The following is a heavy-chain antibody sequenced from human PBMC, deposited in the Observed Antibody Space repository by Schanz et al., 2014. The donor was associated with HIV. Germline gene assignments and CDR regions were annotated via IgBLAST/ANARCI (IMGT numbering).Heavy chain of an antibody. CDR1: GFNFNNYA. D-gene: IGHD3-22*01. V-gene: IGHV3-23*04. CDR3: AKPEYDSRGNSQSHFDY. Sequence: VQLGQSGGGVVQPGGSLRLSCAASGFNFNNYAMTWVRQAPGKGLEWVSSISESGGRTYYADSVNGRFTISRDNSKNTLYLQMTTLRIDDTAVYYCAKPEYDSRGNSQSHFDYWGQGTLVTVSS. CDR2: ISESGGRT. J-gene: IGHJ4*02.